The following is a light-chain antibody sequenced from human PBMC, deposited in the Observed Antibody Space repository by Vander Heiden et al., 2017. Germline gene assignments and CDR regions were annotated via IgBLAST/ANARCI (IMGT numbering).Light chain of an antibody. CDR1: QSLLHSNGYNY. CDR2: LGS. J-gene: IGKJ1*01. V-gene: IGKV2-28*01. CDR3: MQALQTPWT. Sequence: DIVMTQSQLSLPVTPGEPASISCRSSQSLLHSNGYNYLDWYRQEPGQSPQGLGYLGSNRASGGADRFRGRGSGTDFTLKISRGEAEDVGVYYCMQALQTPWTFGQGTKVEIK.